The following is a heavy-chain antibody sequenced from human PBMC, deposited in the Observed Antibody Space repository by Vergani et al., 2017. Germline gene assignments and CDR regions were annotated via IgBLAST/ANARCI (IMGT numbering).Heavy chain of an antibody. D-gene: IGHD3-10*01. V-gene: IGHV3-30*02. CDR1: GLTFSTCG. CDR3: AKDRPTNMFRGAYGMDV. CDR2: IRFDGSNK. J-gene: IGHJ6*02. Sequence: LQLVESGGGLVQPGGSLRLSCAASGLTFSTCGMHWVRQAPGKGLEWVAFIRFDGSNKYYGDSVNGRFIISRDNSKNTVDLRMNSLRTDDTAIYYCAKDRPTNMFRGAYGMDVWGQGTTVTVSS.